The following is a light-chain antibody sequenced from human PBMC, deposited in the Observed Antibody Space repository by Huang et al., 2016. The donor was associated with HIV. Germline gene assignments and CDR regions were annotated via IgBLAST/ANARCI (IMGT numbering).Light chain of an antibody. J-gene: IGKJ2*01. CDR2: GAS. Sequence: DIQMTQSPSSLSASVGDRVTITCRAGQSINDYLNWYHQKPGKAPELLIYGASTLHAGVQSRFSGSGPGTHFTLTITPLQPEDSGIYYCQQSYSLPQTFGQGTKLEI. CDR3: QQSYSLPQT. V-gene: IGKV1-39*01. CDR1: QSINDY.